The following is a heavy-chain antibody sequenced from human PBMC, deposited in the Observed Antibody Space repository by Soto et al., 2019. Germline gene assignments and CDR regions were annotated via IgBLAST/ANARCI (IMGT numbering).Heavy chain of an antibody. CDR2: IYYLGST. J-gene: IGHJ4*02. Sequence: TSETLSLTCTVSGGSISSTNYYWGWIRQPPGKGLEWIGSIYYLGSTYYNPSLKSRVTISVDTSKNQFSLRLSSVTAADTAVYYCARHGDPYILNYFDYWGQGTLVTVSS. D-gene: IGHD3-9*01. V-gene: IGHV4-39*01. CDR1: GGSISSTNYY. CDR3: ARHGDPYILNYFDY.